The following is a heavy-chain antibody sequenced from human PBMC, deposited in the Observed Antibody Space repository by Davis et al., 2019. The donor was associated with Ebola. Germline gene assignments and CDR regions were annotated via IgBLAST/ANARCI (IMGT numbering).Heavy chain of an antibody. CDR2: IIPILGIA. Sequence: SVKVSCKASGGTLSSYAISWVRQAPGQGLEWMGRIIPILGIANYAQKFQGRATITADKSTSTAYMELSSLRSEDTAVYYCARDSGYSYGAGYYGMDVWGQGTTVTVSS. J-gene: IGHJ6*02. CDR3: ARDSGYSYGAGYYGMDV. D-gene: IGHD5-18*01. CDR1: GGTLSSYA. V-gene: IGHV1-69*04.